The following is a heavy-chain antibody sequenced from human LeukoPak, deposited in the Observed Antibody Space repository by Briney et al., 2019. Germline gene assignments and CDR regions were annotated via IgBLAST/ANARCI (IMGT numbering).Heavy chain of an antibody. D-gene: IGHD5-12*01. Sequence: ASVKVSCKASGYTFTSYDINWVRQATGQGLEWMGWMHPNSGSTGYAQSFQGRVAITRNTSISTAYMELSGLRSEDTAVYYCARGRSTGYPYYFEYWGQGTLVTVSS. CDR1: GYTFTSYD. J-gene: IGHJ4*02. CDR2: MHPNSGST. V-gene: IGHV1-8*03. CDR3: ARGRSTGYPYYFEY.